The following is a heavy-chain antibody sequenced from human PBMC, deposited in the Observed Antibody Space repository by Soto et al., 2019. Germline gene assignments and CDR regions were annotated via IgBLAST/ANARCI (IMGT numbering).Heavy chain of an antibody. Sequence: EVQLVESGGGLVQPGGSLRLSYAASGFTLSGYWMNWVRQAPGKGLEWVANINQGGSEKNYVDSVKGRFTISKDNAKNSLDLQMNSLRVEDTAVYYCVRNYDWGQGTLVTVSS. CDR3: VRNYD. CDR1: GFTLSGYW. D-gene: IGHD3-16*01. CDR2: INQGGSEK. J-gene: IGHJ4*02. V-gene: IGHV3-7*05.